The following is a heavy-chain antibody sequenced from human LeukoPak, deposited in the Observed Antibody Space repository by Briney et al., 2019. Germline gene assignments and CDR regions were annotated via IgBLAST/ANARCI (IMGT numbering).Heavy chain of an antibody. D-gene: IGHD3-10*01. J-gene: IGHJ5*02. CDR2: IYYSGST. Sequence: SETLSLTCTVSGGSISSSSYYWGWIRQPPGKGLEWIGSIYYSGSTYYNPSLKSRVTISVDTSKNQFSLKLSSVTAADTAVYYCARSAPDPQFGDNWFDPWGQGTLVTVSS. V-gene: IGHV4-39*07. CDR3: ARSAPDPQFGDNWFDP. CDR1: GGSISSSSYY.